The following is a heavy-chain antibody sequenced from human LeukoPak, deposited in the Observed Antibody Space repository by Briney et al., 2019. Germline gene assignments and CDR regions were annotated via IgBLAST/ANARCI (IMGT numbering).Heavy chain of an antibody. J-gene: IGHJ4*02. CDR3: ARDRPYGGSDY. V-gene: IGHV4-59*12. CDR2: IFYSGTT. D-gene: IGHD4-23*01. Sequence: PSETLSLTCTVSGVSISTYYWSWIRQPPGKGLEWVGCIFYSGTTNYNPSLKSRVTISVDKSKNQFSLKLSSVTAADTAVYYCARDRPYGGSDYWGQRTLVTVSS. CDR1: GVSISTYY.